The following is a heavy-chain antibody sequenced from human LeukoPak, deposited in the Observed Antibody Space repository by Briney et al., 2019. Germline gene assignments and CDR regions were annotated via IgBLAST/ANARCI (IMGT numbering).Heavy chain of an antibody. V-gene: IGHV4-39*07. CDR3: AKSTYYYDTFVNAFDL. CDR1: GGSVSSTHY. Sequence: SETLSLTCTVSGGSVSSTHYWRWIRQPPGKGLEWIGSIYYGGSTYYNASLRSRVTTSVDTSKNQFSLKLNSVTAADTAVYYCAKSTYYYDTFVNAFDLWGQGTVVTVSS. CDR2: IYYGGST. D-gene: IGHD3-22*01. J-gene: IGHJ3*01.